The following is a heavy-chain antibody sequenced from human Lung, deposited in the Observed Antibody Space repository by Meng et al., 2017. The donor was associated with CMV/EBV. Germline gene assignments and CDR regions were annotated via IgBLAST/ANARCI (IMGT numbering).Heavy chain of an antibody. J-gene: IGHJ6*03. CDR2: ISGSGGST. Sequence: GESLKISCAASGFTFSSYAMSWVRQAPGKGLEWVSAISGSGGSTYYADSVKGRFTISRDNSKNTLYLQMNSLRPEDTAVYYCAKERLRSGWFLDYCMDVWGKGTTVTVSS. CDR3: AKERLRSGWFLDYCMDV. CDR1: GFTFSSYA. D-gene: IGHD6-19*01. V-gene: IGHV3-23*01.